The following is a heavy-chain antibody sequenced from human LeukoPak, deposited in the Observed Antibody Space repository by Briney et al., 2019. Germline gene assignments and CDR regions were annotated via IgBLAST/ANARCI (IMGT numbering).Heavy chain of an antibody. Sequence: SSETLSLTCTVSGGSISSYYWSWIRQPPGKGLEWIAYINYSGNTDYNPSLKSRVTISVDTSKNQFSLKLSSVTAADTAVYYCATMVQGVHTYFGSWGQGNLVAVSS. CDR2: INYSGNT. D-gene: IGHD3-10*01. V-gene: IGHV4-59*01. CDR1: GGSISSYY. CDR3: ATMVQGVHTYFGS. J-gene: IGHJ4*02.